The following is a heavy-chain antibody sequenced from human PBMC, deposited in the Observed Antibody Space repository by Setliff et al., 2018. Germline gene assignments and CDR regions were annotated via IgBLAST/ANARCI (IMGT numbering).Heavy chain of an antibody. J-gene: IGHJ4*02. CDR1: GGSISSHY. Sequence: SETLSLTCTVSGGSISSHYWSWIRQPPGKGLEWIGSIYYSGSTNYNPSLKSRVTISVDTSKNQFSLKLSSVTAADTAAYYCARDRSSIAVAGGGVDYWGQGTLVTVSS. CDR3: ARDRSSIAVAGGGVDY. CDR2: IYYSGST. D-gene: IGHD6-19*01. V-gene: IGHV4-59*11.